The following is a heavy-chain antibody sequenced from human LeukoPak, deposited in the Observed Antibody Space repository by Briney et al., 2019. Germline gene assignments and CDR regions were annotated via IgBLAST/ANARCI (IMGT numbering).Heavy chain of an antibody. Sequence: GGSLRLSYAASGFTFSSYAMSWVRQAPGKGLEWVSAISGSGGSTYYADSVKGRFTISRDNSKNTLYLQMNSLRAEDTAVYYCAKDREPFGEEDYYFDYWGQGTLVTVSS. D-gene: IGHD3-10*01. CDR3: AKDREPFGEEDYYFDY. J-gene: IGHJ4*02. CDR1: GFTFSSYA. CDR2: ISGSGGST. V-gene: IGHV3-23*01.